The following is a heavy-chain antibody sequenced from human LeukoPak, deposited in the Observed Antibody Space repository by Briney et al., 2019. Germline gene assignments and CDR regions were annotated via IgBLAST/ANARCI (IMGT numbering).Heavy chain of an antibody. CDR3: ARAPSAGSYSFYYFDY. Sequence: SETLSLTCTVSGGSISSYCWSWIRQPAGKGLEWIRRIYTSGSTNYNPSLKSRVTMSVDTSKNQFSLKLSSVTAADTAVYYCARAPSAGSYSFYYFDYWGQGALVTVSS. CDR1: GGSISSYC. J-gene: IGHJ4*02. CDR2: IYTSGST. V-gene: IGHV4-4*07. D-gene: IGHD3-10*01.